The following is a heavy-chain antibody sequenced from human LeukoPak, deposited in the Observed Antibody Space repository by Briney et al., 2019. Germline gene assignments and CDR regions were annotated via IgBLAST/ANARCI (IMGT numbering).Heavy chain of an antibody. J-gene: IGHJ3*02. V-gene: IGHV3-48*03. CDR3: ARAFPYCGGDCQNPANWWRAFDI. CDR1: GFTFSSYE. D-gene: IGHD2-21*02. Sequence: PGGSLRLSCAASGFTFSSYEMNWVRQAPGKGLERVSYISRSGSSIYSADSVKGRFTISRDNAKNSLYLRMNSLRAEDTAVYYCARAFPYCGGDCQNPANWWRAFDIWGQGTMVTVSS. CDR2: ISRSGSSI.